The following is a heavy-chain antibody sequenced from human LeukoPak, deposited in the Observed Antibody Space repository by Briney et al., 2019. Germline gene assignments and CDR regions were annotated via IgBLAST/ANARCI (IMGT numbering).Heavy chain of an antibody. CDR3: ARGTESGSYFAWFGP. CDR2: INHSGTT. D-gene: IGHD3-10*01. Sequence: SETLSLTCAVYGGSFSGYFWNWIRQPPGKGLEWIGEINHSGTTHHNPSLKSRVTISIDTSKNQISLKLTSVTAADTGVYFCARGTESGSYFAWFGPWGQGTLVTVSS. J-gene: IGHJ5*02. V-gene: IGHV4-34*01. CDR1: GGSFSGYF.